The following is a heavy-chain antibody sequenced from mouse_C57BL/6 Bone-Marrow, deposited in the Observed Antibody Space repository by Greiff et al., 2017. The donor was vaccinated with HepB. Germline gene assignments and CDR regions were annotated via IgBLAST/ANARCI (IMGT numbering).Heavy chain of an antibody. V-gene: IGHV1-18*01. CDR3: AITTVVGDYAMDY. Sequence: VQLQQSGPELVKPGASVKIPCKASGYTFTDYNMDWVKQSHGKSLEWIGDINPNNGGTIYNQKFKGKATLTVDKSSSTAYMERRSLTSEDTAVYYCAITTVVGDYAMDYWGQGTSVTVSS. D-gene: IGHD1-1*01. CDR1: GYTFTDYN. CDR2: INPNNGGT. J-gene: IGHJ4*01.